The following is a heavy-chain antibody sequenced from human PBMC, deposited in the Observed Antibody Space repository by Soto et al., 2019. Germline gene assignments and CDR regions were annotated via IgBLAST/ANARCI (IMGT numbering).Heavy chain of an antibody. CDR1: GLTLNTYD. Sequence: EVQLVESGGGLVKPGGSLRLSCAASGLTLNTYDMNWVRQAPGKGLEWVSSITTSSAYIYYADSLKGRITISRDNAKNSLFLQMNSLRAEDTAVYYCVRSGTARLLRHSWFDTWGQGTLVTVSS. V-gene: IGHV3-21*01. CDR2: ITTSSAYI. CDR3: VRSGTARLLRHSWFDT. J-gene: IGHJ5*02. D-gene: IGHD2-21*01.